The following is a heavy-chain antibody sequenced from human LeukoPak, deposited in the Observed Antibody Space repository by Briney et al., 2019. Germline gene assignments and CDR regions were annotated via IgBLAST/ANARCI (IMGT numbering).Heavy chain of an antibody. J-gene: IGHJ4*02. CDR2: ITSSSNYI. V-gene: IGHV3-21*04. Sequence: GGSLRLSCAASGFTFSSFSMNWVRQAPGKGLEWVSSITSSSNYIYYASPVRGRFTISSDNTKNSFSLQMNSLRAENTAVYYCARYLSLWGQGTLVTVS. CDR3: ARYLSL. CDR1: GFTFSSFS.